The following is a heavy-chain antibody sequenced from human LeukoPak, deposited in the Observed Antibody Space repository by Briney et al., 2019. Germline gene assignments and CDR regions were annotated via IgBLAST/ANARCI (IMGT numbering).Heavy chain of an antibody. J-gene: IGHJ1*01. CDR2: ISSNGYST. Sequence: GGSLRLSCVASGFTFRSYAMHWVRQAPGKGLEYVSAISSNGYSTYYADSVKGRFTSSRDNSKNTLYLQMGSLRAEDMAVYYCARSEQVVPGEYFEYWGQGTLVTVSS. CDR1: GFTFRSYA. V-gene: IGHV3-64*02. CDR3: ARSEQVVPGEYFEY. D-gene: IGHD6-13*01.